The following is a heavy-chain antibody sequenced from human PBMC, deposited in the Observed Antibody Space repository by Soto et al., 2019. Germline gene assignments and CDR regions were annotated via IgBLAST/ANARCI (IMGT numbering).Heavy chain of an antibody. CDR1: GGTFSSYT. J-gene: IGHJ4*02. D-gene: IGHD6-13*01. CDR2: IIPILGIA. Sequence: QVQLVQSGAEVKKPGSSVKVSCKASGGTFSSYTISWVRQAPGQGLEWMGRIIPILGIANYEQKFKGRVTITADKSTSTAYMELSSLRSEDTAVYYCAVSTLGAPSSSWAYYFDYWGQGTLVTVSS. CDR3: AVSTLGAPSSSWAYYFDY. V-gene: IGHV1-69*02.